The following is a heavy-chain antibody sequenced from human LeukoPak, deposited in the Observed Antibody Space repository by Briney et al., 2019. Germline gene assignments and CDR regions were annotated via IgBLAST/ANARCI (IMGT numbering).Heavy chain of an antibody. Sequence: PGGSLRLSCEASGFTFSDYSMNWVRQAPGKGLEWVSAISGSRSYIHYAYPAKGQFTISRDNAKSSLYLQMNSLRAEDTAVYCCAICSGPTCLQMSPLDGWGQGALVTVSS. V-gene: IGHV3-21*01. CDR2: ISGSRSYI. D-gene: IGHD2-15*01. CDR3: AICSGPTCLQMSPLDG. CDR1: GFTFSDYS. J-gene: IGHJ4*02.